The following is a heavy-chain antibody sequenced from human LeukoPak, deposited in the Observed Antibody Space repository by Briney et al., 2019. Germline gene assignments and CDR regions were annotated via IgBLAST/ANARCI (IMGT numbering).Heavy chain of an antibody. Sequence: SETLSLTCTVSGGSISSSSYYWGWIRQPPGKGLEWIGSIYYSGSTNYNPSLKSRVTISVDTSKNQFSLKLSSVTAADTAVYYCARGGSSGYYLLGAFDIWGQGTMVTVSS. CDR1: GGSISSSSYY. J-gene: IGHJ3*02. V-gene: IGHV4-39*07. CDR3: ARGGSSGYYLLGAFDI. D-gene: IGHD3-22*01. CDR2: IYYSGST.